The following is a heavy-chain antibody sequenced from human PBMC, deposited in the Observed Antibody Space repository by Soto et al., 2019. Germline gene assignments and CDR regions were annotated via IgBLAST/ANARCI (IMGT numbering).Heavy chain of an antibody. Sequence: PGGSLRLSCAAAGFTFSSYGMHWVRQAPGKGPEGVAVIWYDGSRTSYADSVKGRFTISRDNSKNTLFLQMNGLRGEDTAVYYCAEEGHSYALDYWGQGALVAVSS. V-gene: IGHV3-30*02. D-gene: IGHD3-16*01. CDR3: AEEGHSYALDY. J-gene: IGHJ4*02. CDR1: GFTFSSYG. CDR2: IWYDGSRT.